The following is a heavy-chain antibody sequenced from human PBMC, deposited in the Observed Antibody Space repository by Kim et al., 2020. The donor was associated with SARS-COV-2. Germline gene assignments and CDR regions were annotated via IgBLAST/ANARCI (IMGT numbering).Heavy chain of an antibody. D-gene: IGHD2-2*01. V-gene: IGHV3-30*18. Sequence: GGSLRLSCAASGFTFSSYGMHWVRQAPGKGLEWVAVISYDGSNKYYADSVKGRFTISRDNSKNTLYLQMNSLRAEDTAVYYCAKDIVVVPAAKARPYYYYYYGMDVWGQGTTVTVSS. J-gene: IGHJ6*02. CDR2: ISYDGSNK. CDR1: GFTFSSYG. CDR3: AKDIVVVPAAKARPYYYYYYGMDV.